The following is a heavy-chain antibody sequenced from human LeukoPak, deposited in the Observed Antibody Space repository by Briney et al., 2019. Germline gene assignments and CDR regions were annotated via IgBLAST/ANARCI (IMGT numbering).Heavy chain of an antibody. D-gene: IGHD2-21*02. CDR2: INSDGSST. J-gene: IGHJ6*02. Sequence: GGSLRLSCAASGFTFSSYWMHWVRQAPGKGLVWVSRINSDGSSTIYADSVKGRFTISRDNAKNSLYLQMNSLRAEDTAVYYCAKDLVLYCGGDCYSWYSYVMDVWGQGTTVTVSS. CDR3: AKDLVLYCGGDCYSWYSYVMDV. CDR1: GFTFSSYW. V-gene: IGHV3-74*01.